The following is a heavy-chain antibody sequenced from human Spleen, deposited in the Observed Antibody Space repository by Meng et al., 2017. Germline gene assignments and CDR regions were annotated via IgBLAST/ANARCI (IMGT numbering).Heavy chain of an antibody. J-gene: IGHJ4*02. CDR1: GFTFSGSA. CDR2: IRNKANNYAT. CDR3: TRRGVQTGDY. Sequence: EVQLVESGGGLVQPGESLKLSCAASGFTFSGSAIHWVRQASGQGLEWVGHIRNKANNYATAYAASMKGRFTISRDDSKNTAYLQMDSLKTEDTAVYYCTRRGVQTGDYWGQGTLVTVSS. V-gene: IGHV3-73*01. D-gene: IGHD4/OR15-4a*01.